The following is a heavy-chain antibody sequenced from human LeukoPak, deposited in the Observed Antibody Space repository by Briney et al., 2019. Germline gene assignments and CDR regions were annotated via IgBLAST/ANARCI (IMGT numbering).Heavy chain of an antibody. V-gene: IGHV4-38-2*02. Sequence: PSETLSLTCAVSGYSISSGYYWGWIRQPPGKGLEWIGSIYRSGSTYYNPSLKSRVTISVDTSKNQFSLKLTSVTAADTAVYYCARERTGDLVDYWGQGTLVTVSS. CDR3: ARERTGDLVDY. D-gene: IGHD7-27*01. J-gene: IGHJ4*02. CDR1: GYSISSGYY. CDR2: IYRSGST.